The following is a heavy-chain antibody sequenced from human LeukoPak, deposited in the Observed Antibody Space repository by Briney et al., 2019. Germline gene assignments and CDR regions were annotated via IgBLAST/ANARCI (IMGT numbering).Heavy chain of an antibody. CDR3: ATGYGGHKASFDY. Sequence: SQTLSLTCAISGDSVSSNSATWNWIRQSPARGLEWLGGTYYRSKWYTDYAISVKSRGTIIPDTSKNQVSLQLNSVTPEDTAVYCCATGYGGHKASFDYWGQGTLVTVSS. V-gene: IGHV6-1*01. J-gene: IGHJ4*02. CDR2: TYYRSKWYT. D-gene: IGHD4-23*01. CDR1: GDSVSSNSAT.